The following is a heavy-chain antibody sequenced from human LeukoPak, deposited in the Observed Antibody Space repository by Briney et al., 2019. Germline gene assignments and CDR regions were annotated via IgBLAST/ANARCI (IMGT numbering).Heavy chain of an antibody. Sequence: SETLSLTCTVSGYSITGGYYWGWIRQPPRKGLEWIGSIYHSGSTFYNPSLKSRVTISVDPSKNQFSLKLSSVTAADTAVYYCAREAPAQTEYYYYYYMDVWGKGTTVTVSS. CDR1: GYSITGGYY. CDR3: AREAPAQTEYYYYYYMDV. D-gene: IGHD6-13*01. V-gene: IGHV4-38-2*02. J-gene: IGHJ6*03. CDR2: IYHSGST.